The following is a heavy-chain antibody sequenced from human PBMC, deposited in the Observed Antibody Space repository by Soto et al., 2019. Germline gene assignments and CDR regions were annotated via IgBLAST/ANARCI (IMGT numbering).Heavy chain of an antibody. Sequence: GGSLRLSCAASGFTFNKFVMTWVRQAPGKGLEWVSGISSGGTRTYYADPVKGRFTISRDNSKNTLHLQMNSLRAEDTAIYFCAKGDYIYYFDFWGQGTLVTVSS. J-gene: IGHJ4*02. V-gene: IGHV3-23*01. CDR3: AKGDYIYYFDF. CDR2: ISSGGTRT. CDR1: GFTFNKFV. D-gene: IGHD3-16*01.